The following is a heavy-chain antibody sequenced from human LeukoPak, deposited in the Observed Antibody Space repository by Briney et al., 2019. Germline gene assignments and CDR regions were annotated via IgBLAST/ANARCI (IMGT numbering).Heavy chain of an antibody. V-gene: IGHV4-39*02. CDR1: GESISSRTYY. Sequence: PSETLSLTCSVSGESISSRTYYWGWVRQPPGKELESIRNIYYGGTTYYNPSLNSRVTISVDTSRNQFSLRLSSVTASDTAVYHCAIAPYDYVWGSYRLTYDYWGQGTLVTVSS. CDR2: IYYGGTT. D-gene: IGHD3-16*02. J-gene: IGHJ4*02. CDR3: AIAPYDYVWGSYRLTYDY.